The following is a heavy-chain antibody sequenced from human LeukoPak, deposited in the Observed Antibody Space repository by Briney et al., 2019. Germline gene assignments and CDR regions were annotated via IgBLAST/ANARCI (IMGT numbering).Heavy chain of an antibody. D-gene: IGHD4-11*01. V-gene: IGHV4-59*01. CDR1: GGSFSGYY. CDR3: ARVSGATITTYYGMDV. CDR2: VHYSGSV. J-gene: IGHJ6*02. Sequence: PSETLSLTCTVSGGSFSGYYWSWIREPPGKGLVWIGHVHYSGSVNYNPSLKSRVTISMDTSKNQFSLRLSSVTAVDTAVYYCARVSGATITTYYGMDVWGHGTTVTVS.